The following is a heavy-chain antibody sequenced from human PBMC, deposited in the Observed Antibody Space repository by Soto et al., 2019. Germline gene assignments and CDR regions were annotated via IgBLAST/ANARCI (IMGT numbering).Heavy chain of an antibody. V-gene: IGHV3-33*01. D-gene: IGHD4-17*01. CDR1: GFTFSSYG. J-gene: IGHJ5*02. CDR3: ARGVTVTTLNWFDP. CDR2: IWYDGSNK. Sequence: QVQLVESGGGVVQPGRSLRLSCAASGFTFSSYGMHWVRQAPGKGLEWVAVIWYDGSNKYYADSVKGRFTISRDNSKNTLELQMNSLRAEDTAVYYCARGVTVTTLNWFDPWGQGTLVTVSS.